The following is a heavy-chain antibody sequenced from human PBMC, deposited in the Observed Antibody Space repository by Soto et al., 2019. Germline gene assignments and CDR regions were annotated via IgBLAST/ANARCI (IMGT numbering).Heavy chain of an antibody. CDR1: GQSFSGHS. Sequence: QVQLQQWGAGLVKPSETLSLSCAVYGQSFSGHSWAWVRQPPGKGLEWSGEINASGSTYYNPSLKSRVTISTDTSKNQFSLKLSSVSAADTAAYFCARGSGIVALPGELEDVKYDYWGQGTLVNVSS. D-gene: IGHD1-1*01. V-gene: IGHV4-34*01. CDR3: ARGSGIVALPGELEDVKYDY. J-gene: IGHJ4*02. CDR2: INASGST.